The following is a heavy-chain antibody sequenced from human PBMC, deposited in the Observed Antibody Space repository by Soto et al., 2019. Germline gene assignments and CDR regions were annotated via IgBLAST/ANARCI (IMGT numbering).Heavy chain of an antibody. CDR1: GFTFSSYA. J-gene: IGHJ4*02. CDR3: ASHYTRDSTVTTAYYFNY. V-gene: IGHV3-23*01. Sequence: PGGSLRLSCAASGFTFSSYAMSWVRQAPGKGLEWVSAISGSGDSTDYADSVKGRFIISRDNSKNTLYLQMNSLRAEDTAVYYCASHYTRDSTVTTAYYFNYWGQGTLVTVSS. CDR2: ISGSGDST. D-gene: IGHD4-17*01.